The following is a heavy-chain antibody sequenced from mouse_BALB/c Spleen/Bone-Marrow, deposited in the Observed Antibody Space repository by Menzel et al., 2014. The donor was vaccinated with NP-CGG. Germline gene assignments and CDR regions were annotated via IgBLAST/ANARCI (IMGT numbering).Heavy chain of an antibody. CDR1: GFTLSDYY. CDR2: ISDGGSYT. Sequence: EVMLVESGGGLVKPGGSLKLSCAASGFTLSDYYMYWVRRTPEKRLEWVAIISDGGSYTFYPDSVKGRFTISRDNAKNSLYLQMSSLKSEDTAMYYCARDGDYSYAWFAYWGQGTLVTVSA. CDR3: ARDGDYSYAWFAY. D-gene: IGHD2-12*01. V-gene: IGHV5-4*02. J-gene: IGHJ3*01.